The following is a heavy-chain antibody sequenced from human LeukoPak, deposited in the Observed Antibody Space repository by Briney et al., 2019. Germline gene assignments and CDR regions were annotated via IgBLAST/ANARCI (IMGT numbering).Heavy chain of an antibody. CDR1: GFTFSSYG. Sequence: GGSLRLSCAASGFTFSSYGMHWVRQAPGKGLEWVAVIWYDGSNKYYADSVKGRFTISRDNSKNTLYLQMNSLRAEDTAVYYCARDPMRYCSSTSCYGFDYWGQGTLVTVSS. D-gene: IGHD2-2*01. CDR2: IWYDGSNK. V-gene: IGHV3-33*01. J-gene: IGHJ4*02. CDR3: ARDPMRYCSSTSCYGFDY.